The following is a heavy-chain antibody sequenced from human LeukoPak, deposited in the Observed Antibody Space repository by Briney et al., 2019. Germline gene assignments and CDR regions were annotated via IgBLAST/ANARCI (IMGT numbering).Heavy chain of an antibody. CDR2: ISFDGSIE. CDR3: ASSYDSSGYYLNWFDP. D-gene: IGHD3-22*01. CDR1: GFTFSSYA. J-gene: IGHJ5*02. Sequence: GGSLRLSCGASGFTFSSYAMHWVRQAPGKGLEWVAGISFDGSIEVYADSVKGRFTISRDNSKNTLYLQMDSLRAEDTALYYCASSYDSSGYYLNWFDPWGQGTLVTVSS. V-gene: IGHV3-30-3*01.